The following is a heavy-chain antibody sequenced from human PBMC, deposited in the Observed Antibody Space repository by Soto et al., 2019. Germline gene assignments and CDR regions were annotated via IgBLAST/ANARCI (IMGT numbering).Heavy chain of an antibody. CDR3: EKSNWFDH. J-gene: IGHJ5*02. CDR1: GFTFSYYL. V-gene: IGHV3-74*01. Sequence: GGSLRLSCAASGFTFSYYLMNWVRQAPGKGLAWVSRIDSDGTRTTYEDPVKGRFNISRDNAKKKLYLQMKRMRADDTAVYYCEKSNWFDHWGQGTLVTVSS. CDR2: IDSDGTRT.